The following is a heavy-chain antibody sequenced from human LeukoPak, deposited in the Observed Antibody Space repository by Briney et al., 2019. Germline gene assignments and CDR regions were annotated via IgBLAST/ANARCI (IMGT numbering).Heavy chain of an antibody. J-gene: IGHJ4*02. CDR1: GGSISSSGYY. CDR2: MYYSGST. CDR3: ARISYRRFDY. V-gene: IGHV4-39*01. Sequence: PSETLSLTCSVSGGSISSSGYYWGWIRQAPGRGLEWIGSMYYSGSTSYNPSLRSRVTISADTSKNQFSLRLSSVTAADTAVHYCARISYRRFDYWGQGNLVTVSS. D-gene: IGHD4-11*01.